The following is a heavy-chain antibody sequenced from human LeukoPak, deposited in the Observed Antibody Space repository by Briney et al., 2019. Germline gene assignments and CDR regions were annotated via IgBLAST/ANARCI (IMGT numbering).Heavy chain of an antibody. D-gene: IGHD2-21*02. CDR2: IYSGGST. CDR3: ARGPESPSSGGDCYHPDYYYGMDV. V-gene: IGHV3-53*04. J-gene: IGHJ6*02. Sequence: GGSLRLSCAASGFTVSSNYMSWVRQAPGKGLEWVSVIYSGGSTYYADSVKGRFTISRHNSKNTLYLQMNSLRAEDTAVYYCARGPESPSSGGDCYHPDYYYGMDVWGQGTTVTVSS. CDR1: GFTVSSNY.